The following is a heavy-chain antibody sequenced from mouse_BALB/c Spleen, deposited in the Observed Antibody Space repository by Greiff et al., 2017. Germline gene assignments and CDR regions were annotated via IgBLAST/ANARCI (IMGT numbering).Heavy chain of an antibody. Sequence: EVKLVESGGGLVKPGGSLKLSCAASGFTFSSYAMSWVRQTPEKRLEWVASISSGGSTYYPDSVKGRFTISRDNARNILYLQMSSLRSEDTAMYYCARGYYGNYAYAMDYWGQGTSVTVSS. J-gene: IGHJ4*01. V-gene: IGHV5-6-5*01. CDR3: ARGYYGNYAYAMDY. CDR1: GFTFSSYA. CDR2: ISSGGST. D-gene: IGHD2-1*01.